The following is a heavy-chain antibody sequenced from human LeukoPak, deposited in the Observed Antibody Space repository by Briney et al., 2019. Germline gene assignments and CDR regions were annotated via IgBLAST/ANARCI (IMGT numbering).Heavy chain of an antibody. D-gene: IGHD2-15*01. CDR1: GFTFSNAW. Sequence: GGSLRLSCAASGFTFSNAWMSWVRQAPGKGLEWVSAISGSGGDTYYTDSVKGRCAISRDNSKSTLYLQMNSLRAEGTAVYYCAKVVVVVAAHYYLDYWGQGTLVTVSS. CDR2: ISGSGGDT. CDR3: AKVVVVVAAHYYLDY. J-gene: IGHJ4*02. V-gene: IGHV3-23*01.